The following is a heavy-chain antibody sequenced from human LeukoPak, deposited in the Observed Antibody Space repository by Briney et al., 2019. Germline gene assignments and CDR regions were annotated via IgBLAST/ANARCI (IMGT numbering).Heavy chain of an antibody. V-gene: IGHV3-11*01. CDR1: GFTFSDYY. Sequence: GGSLRLSCAASGFTFSDYYMSWIRQAPGKGLEWISYISSSGDTIAYADPVKDRCTISRDNAKNSLYLQMNSLRAEDTAVYYRAREMMGVTFDSWGQGTPVTVSS. D-gene: IGHD1-26*01. J-gene: IGHJ4*02. CDR2: ISSSGDTI. CDR3: AREMMGVTFDS.